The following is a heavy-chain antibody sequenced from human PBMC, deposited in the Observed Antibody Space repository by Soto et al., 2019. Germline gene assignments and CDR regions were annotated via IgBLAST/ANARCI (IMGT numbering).Heavy chain of an antibody. CDR3: ARGSITRWGYCGGDCYARLDY. V-gene: IGHV1-69*01. J-gene: IGHJ4*02. CDR1: GGTFSSYA. CDR2: LIPIFGTA. D-gene: IGHD2-21*02. Sequence: QVQLVQSGAAVKNPGSSVKVSCKASGGTFSSYAISWVRQAPGQGLEWMGGLIPIFGTANYAQKFQGRVTITEDESTSTAYMELRSLRSEDTAVYYCARGSITRWGYCGGDCYARLDYWGQGPLVTVSS.